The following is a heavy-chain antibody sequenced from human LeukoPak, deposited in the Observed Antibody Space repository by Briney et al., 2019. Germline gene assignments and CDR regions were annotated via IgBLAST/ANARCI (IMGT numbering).Heavy chain of an antibody. V-gene: IGHV4-59*08. CDR2: IYYSGST. CDR3: ARQGWLQFIDY. D-gene: IGHD5-24*01. J-gene: IGHJ4*02. Sequence: SETLSLTCTVSGGSISSYYWSWIRQPPGKGLAWIGYIYYSGSTNYNPSRKSRVTISVDTSRNQFSLKLSSVTAADTAVYYCARQGWLQFIDYWGQGTPVTVSS. CDR1: GGSISSYY.